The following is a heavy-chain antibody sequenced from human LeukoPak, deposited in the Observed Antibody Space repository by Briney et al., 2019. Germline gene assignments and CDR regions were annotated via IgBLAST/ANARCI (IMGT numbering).Heavy chain of an antibody. Sequence: PGGSLRLSCAASGFTFSNAWMSWVRQAPGKGLEWVGRIKSRTDGGTTDYAAPVKGRFTISRDDSKNTLYLQMNSLKIEDTAVYYCTTGRYYDILTGEHFDYWGQGTLVTVSS. CDR1: GFTFSNAW. V-gene: IGHV3-15*01. CDR2: IKSRTDGGTT. J-gene: IGHJ4*02. CDR3: TTGRYYDILTGEHFDY. D-gene: IGHD3-9*01.